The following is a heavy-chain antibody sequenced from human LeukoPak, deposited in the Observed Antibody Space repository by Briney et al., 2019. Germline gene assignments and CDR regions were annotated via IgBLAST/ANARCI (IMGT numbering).Heavy chain of an antibody. CDR1: GFTFSSYA. D-gene: IGHD3-10*01. J-gene: IGHJ4*02. Sequence: GGSLRLSCAASGFTFSSYAMHWVRQAPGKGLEWVAVISYDGSNKYYADSVKGRFTISGDNSKNTLYLQMNSLRAEDTAVYYCARDALWFGELLGGSYFDYWGQGTLVTVSS. CDR3: ARDALWFGELLGGSYFDY. V-gene: IGHV3-30*04. CDR2: ISYDGSNK.